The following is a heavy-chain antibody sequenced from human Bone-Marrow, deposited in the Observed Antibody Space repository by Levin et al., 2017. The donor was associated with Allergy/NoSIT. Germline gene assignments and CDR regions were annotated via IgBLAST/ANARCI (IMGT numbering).Heavy chain of an antibody. J-gene: IGHJ6*02. V-gene: IGHV3-7*01. D-gene: IGHD4-17*01. CDR3: ARVQSLLDAVTPHFYFYYGMDV. Sequence: GGSLRLSCAASGFTFTTYWMTWVRQAPGKGLEWVANIKQDGSEEYYVDSVKGRFTISRDDAKNSLYLQMNSLRVEDTALYYCARVQSLLDAVTPHFYFYYGMDVWGQGTTVTVSS. CDR2: IKQDGSEE. CDR1: GFTFTTYW.